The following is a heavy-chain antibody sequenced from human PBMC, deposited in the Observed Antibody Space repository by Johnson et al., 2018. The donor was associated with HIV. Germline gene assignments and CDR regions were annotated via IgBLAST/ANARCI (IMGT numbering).Heavy chain of an antibody. V-gene: IGHV3-7*01. Sequence: VQLVESGGGVVQPGGSLRLSCAASGFTFSSYWMSWVRQAPGKGLEWVANIKQDGREKSYVDSAKGRFTISSDNSKDTLYLQMNGLRPEDTAVYYCAKDEAQTLASAGREAFDFWGQGTAVTV. D-gene: IGHD6-13*01. CDR1: GFTFSSYW. J-gene: IGHJ3*01. CDR2: IKQDGREK. CDR3: AKDEAQTLASAGREAFDF.